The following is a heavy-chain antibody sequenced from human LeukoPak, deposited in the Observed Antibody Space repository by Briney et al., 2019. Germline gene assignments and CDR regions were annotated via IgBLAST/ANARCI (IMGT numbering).Heavy chain of an antibody. CDR2: ISSSSSTI. D-gene: IGHD5-24*01. J-gene: IGHJ4*02. Sequence: GGSLRLSCAVSGFTFSSYSMNSVRQAPEKGLERVSYISSSSSTIYYADSVKGRFTISRDNAKNSLYLQMNSLRAEDTAVYYCVADHPNYDYWGQGTLVTVSS. CDR3: VADHPNYDY. CDR1: GFTFSSYS. V-gene: IGHV3-48*04.